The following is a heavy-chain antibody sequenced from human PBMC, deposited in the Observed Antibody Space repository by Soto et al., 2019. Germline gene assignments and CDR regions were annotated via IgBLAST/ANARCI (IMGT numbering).Heavy chain of an antibody. J-gene: IGHJ4*02. Sequence: QVQVQESGPGLVRPSETLSLTCTVSGGSISSRDSYWGWILQPPGKGLEWIGSFHYSVSTYYNPSLKSRVTISVDTSKNQLSLRVTSVTAADTAVYYCARGFGRSHFDYWGQGTLVTVSS. V-gene: IGHV4-39*01. CDR2: FHYSVST. CDR1: GGSISSRDSY. CDR3: ARGFGRSHFDY. D-gene: IGHD3-16*01.